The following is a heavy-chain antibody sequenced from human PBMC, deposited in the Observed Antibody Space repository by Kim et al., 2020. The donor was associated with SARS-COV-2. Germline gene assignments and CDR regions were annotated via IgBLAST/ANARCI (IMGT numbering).Heavy chain of an antibody. D-gene: IGHD3-22*01. V-gene: IGHV4-39*01. Sequence: NPPLKSRVTISVDTSQNQFSLKLSSVTAADTAVYYCARSYYYDNNGPFDYWGQGTLVTVSS. CDR3: ARSYYYDNNGPFDY. J-gene: IGHJ4*02.